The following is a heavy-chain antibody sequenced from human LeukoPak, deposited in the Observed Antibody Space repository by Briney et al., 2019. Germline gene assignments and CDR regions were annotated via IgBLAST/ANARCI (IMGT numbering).Heavy chain of an antibody. CDR2: IYPGDSDT. J-gene: IGHJ4*02. D-gene: IGHD2-21*02. CDR3: ATLSYAGVTFENYFDY. V-gene: IGHV5-51*01. CDR1: GYSFTSYW. Sequence: GESLKISCKGSGYSFTSYWIGWVRQMPWRGLEWMGIIYPGDSDTRYSPSFQGQVTISADKSISTAYLQWSSLKASDTVMYYCATLSYAGVTFENYFDYWGQGTLVTVSS.